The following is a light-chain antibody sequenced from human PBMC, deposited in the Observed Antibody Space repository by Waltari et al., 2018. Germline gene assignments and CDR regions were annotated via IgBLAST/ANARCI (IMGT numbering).Light chain of an antibody. CDR3: QNYERLPAT. CDR2: ETS. CDR1: QNIGKY. J-gene: IGKJ1*01. Sequence: EIVLTQSPGTLSLSPGERATISCRASQNIGKYLVWYKQKPGQAPRLLMYETSSRATGIPDRFSGSGSGTDFSLTISRLEPEDFAVYYCQNYERLPATFGQGTKVEIK. V-gene: IGKV3-20*01.